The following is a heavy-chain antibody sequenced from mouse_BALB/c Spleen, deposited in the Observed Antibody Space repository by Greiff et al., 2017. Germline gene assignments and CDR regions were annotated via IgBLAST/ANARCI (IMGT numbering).Heavy chain of an antibody. CDR3: TRRTCYGNYAMDY. J-gene: IGHJ4*01. V-gene: IGHV6-6*02. Sequence: EVLLVESGGGLVQPGGSMKLSCVASGFTFSNYWMNWVRQSPEKGLEWVAEIRLKSNNYATHYAESVKGRFTISRDDSKSSVYLQMNNLRAEDTGIYYCTRRTCYGNYAMDYWGQGTSVTVSS. D-gene: IGHD2-1*01. CDR1: GFTFSNYW. CDR2: IRLKSNNYAT.